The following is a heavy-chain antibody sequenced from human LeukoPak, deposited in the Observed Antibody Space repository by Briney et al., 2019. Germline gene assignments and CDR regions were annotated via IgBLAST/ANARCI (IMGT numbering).Heavy chain of an antibody. Sequence: PGGSLRLSCAASGFTFSSYWMSWVRQAPGKGLEWVANIKQDGSEKYYVDSVKGRFTISRDNAKKSLYLQMNSLRAEDTAVYYCARGGVNIVATIWDFDYWGQGTLVTVSS. CDR1: GFTFSSYW. CDR3: ARGGVNIVATIWDFDY. D-gene: IGHD5-12*01. V-gene: IGHV3-7*01. J-gene: IGHJ4*02. CDR2: IKQDGSEK.